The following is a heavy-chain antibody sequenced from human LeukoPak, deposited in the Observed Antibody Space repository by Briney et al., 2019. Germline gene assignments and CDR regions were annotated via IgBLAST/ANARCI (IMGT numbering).Heavy chain of an antibody. J-gene: IGHJ4*02. CDR3: ARERWGSGSYPNYFDY. CDR2: IKEDGSEK. D-gene: IGHD3-10*01. V-gene: IGHV3-7*01. Sequence: GGSLGLSCADSGFTFSSYWMSWVRQAPGKGLEWVASIKEDGSEKYYVDSVKGRFTISRDNAKNSLYLQMNSLRAEDTAVYYCARERWGSGSYPNYFDYWGQGTLVTVSS. CDR1: GFTFSSYW.